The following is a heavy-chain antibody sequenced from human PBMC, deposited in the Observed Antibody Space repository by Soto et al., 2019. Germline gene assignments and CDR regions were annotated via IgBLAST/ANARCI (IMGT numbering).Heavy chain of an antibody. CDR2: ISYDGSNK. D-gene: IGHD5-18*01. V-gene: IGHV3-30*18. Sequence: QVQLVESGGAVVQPGKSLRLSCAASGFTFSSYGMYWIRQAPGKGLEWVAAISYDGSNKFHADSVKARFTISRDNSQNTMYLQMNSLSTEDTAVYYCAKEIVRYTYGACDNWGQGALVTVSS. J-gene: IGHJ4*02. CDR3: AKEIVRYTYGACDN. CDR1: GFTFSSYG.